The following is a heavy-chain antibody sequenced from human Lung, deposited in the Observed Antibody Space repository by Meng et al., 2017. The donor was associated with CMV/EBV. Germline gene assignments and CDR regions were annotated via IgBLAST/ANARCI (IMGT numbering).Heavy chain of an antibody. CDR2: IYSDGSST. Sequence: GGSLRLXXAASGFTFSNYAMNWVRQAPGKGLEWVSVIYSDGSSTYYADSVKGRFTISRDNSKNTLDLQMNSLRAEDKAVYYCAKGVDSGWSPFDYWGQGTLVTVSS. V-gene: IGHV3-23*03. J-gene: IGHJ4*02. CDR3: AKGVDSGWSPFDY. D-gene: IGHD3-22*01. CDR1: GFTFSNYA.